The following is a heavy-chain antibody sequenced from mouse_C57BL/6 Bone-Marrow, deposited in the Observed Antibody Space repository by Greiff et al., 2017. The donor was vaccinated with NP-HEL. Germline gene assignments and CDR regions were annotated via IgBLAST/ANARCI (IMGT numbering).Heavy chain of an antibody. Sequence: QVQLQQPGAELVKPGASVKMSCKASGYTFTSYWITWVKQRPGQGLEWIGDIYPASGSTNYNEKFKSKATLTVDTSSSTAYMQLSSLTSEDSAVYYCARRLRQLRLRKAYWGQGTLVTVSA. V-gene: IGHV1-55*01. CDR3: ARRLRQLRLRKAY. CDR2: IYPASGST. CDR1: GYTFTSYW. J-gene: IGHJ3*01. D-gene: IGHD3-2*02.